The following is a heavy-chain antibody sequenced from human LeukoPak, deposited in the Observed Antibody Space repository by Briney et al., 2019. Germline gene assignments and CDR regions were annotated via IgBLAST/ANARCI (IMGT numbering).Heavy chain of an antibody. CDR3: AKDRAYYYDSSGYYHFDY. V-gene: IGHV3-23*01. CDR1: GFTFSNNA. CDR2: ISGGGSST. J-gene: IGHJ4*02. D-gene: IGHD3-22*01. Sequence: GGSLRLSCAASGFTFSNNAMSWVRQAPGKGPEWVSAISGGGSSTYYADSVKGRFTISRDNSKKTLYLQMNNLRAEDTAVYYCAKDRAYYYDSSGYYHFDYWGQGTLVTVSS.